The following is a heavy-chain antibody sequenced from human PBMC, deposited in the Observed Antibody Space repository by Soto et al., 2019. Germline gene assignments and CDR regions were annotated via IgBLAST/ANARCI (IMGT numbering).Heavy chain of an antibody. V-gene: IGHV1-18*01. CDR2: VSTYNGNT. J-gene: IGHJ4*02. CDR3: TSGAGQGAGSYD. CDR1: GYIFTSFG. Sequence: QVQLVQSGAEVKKPGASVKVSCKASGYIFTSFGITWVRQAPGQGIEWMGWVSTYNGNTTYAQKLQGRVTMSTDTTTSTAYMELRSLRSDDTAVYYCTSGAGQGAGSYDWGQGTLVTVSS. D-gene: IGHD3-10*01.